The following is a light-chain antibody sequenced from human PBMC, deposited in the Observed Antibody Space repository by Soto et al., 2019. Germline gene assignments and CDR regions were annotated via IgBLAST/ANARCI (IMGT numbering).Light chain of an antibody. Sequence: DIQMAHSPSSLSGSVGDRVTIACQASQDISNYLNWYQQKPGKAPKLLIYDASNLETGVPSRFSGSGSGTDFTFTISSLQPEDIATYYCQQYDNLPTFGQGTRLEIK. CDR2: DAS. CDR3: QQYDNLPT. J-gene: IGKJ5*01. CDR1: QDISNY. V-gene: IGKV1-33*01.